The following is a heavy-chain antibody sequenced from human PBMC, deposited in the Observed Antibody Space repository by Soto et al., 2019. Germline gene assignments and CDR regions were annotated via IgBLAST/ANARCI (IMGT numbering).Heavy chain of an antibody. J-gene: IGHJ4*02. CDR1: GSTFRSYV. Sequence: QVQLVQSGAEVKMPGSSVKVSCKASGSTFRSYVTSWVRQAPGQGLEWLGGIIPMYGTTYYAQQFQGRVTISADESTSTAFMELSSLGSEDTAGYYCARIGTLDWIDDYWGQGTLVTVSS. D-gene: IGHD1-1*01. CDR3: ARIGTLDWIDDY. V-gene: IGHV1-69*12. CDR2: IIPMYGTT.